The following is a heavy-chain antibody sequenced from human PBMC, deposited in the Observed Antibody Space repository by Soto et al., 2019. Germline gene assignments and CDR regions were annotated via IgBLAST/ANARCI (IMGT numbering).Heavy chain of an antibody. V-gene: IGHV1-69*13. CDR1: GGTFSSYA. CDR2: LIPIFGPP. CDR3: ARDDTLS. D-gene: IGHD2-2*02. Sequence: ASVKVSCKASGGTFSSYAISWVRQAPGQGLEWMGGLIPIFGPPKYAQKFQGRITITADESTSTASLELSSLRYEDTAVYYCARDDTLSWGQGTLVTVSS. J-gene: IGHJ5*02.